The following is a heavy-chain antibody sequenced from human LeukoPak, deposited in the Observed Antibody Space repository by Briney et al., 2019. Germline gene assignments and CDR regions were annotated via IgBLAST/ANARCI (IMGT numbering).Heavy chain of an antibody. CDR2: IKQDGSEK. D-gene: IGHD6-19*01. CDR1: GFTFSSYW. Sequence: GGSLRLSCAASGFTFSSYWMNWARQAPGKGLEWVADIKQDGSEKYYVDSVEGRSTISRDNAKNSLYLQMNSLRAEDTAVYYCARDQGQWLPTGNYAMDVWGHGTTVTVSS. V-gene: IGHV3-7*01. J-gene: IGHJ6*02. CDR3: ARDQGQWLPTGNYAMDV.